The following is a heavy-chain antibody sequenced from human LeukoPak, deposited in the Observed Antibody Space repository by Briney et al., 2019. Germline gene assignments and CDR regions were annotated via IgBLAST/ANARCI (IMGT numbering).Heavy chain of an antibody. V-gene: IGHV3-30*03. D-gene: IGHD5-12*01. CDR2: ISFDGSNQ. Sequence: GRSLRLSCAASGFTFSSFGMHWVRQAPGQGLEWVAVISFDGSNQYYADSVKGRFTIYRDNFKNTVYLQMNSLKTEDTAVYYCTSGRWLRFHYYYGMDVWGQGTTVTVS. CDR3: TSGRWLRFHYYYGMDV. CDR1: GFTFSSFG. J-gene: IGHJ6*02.